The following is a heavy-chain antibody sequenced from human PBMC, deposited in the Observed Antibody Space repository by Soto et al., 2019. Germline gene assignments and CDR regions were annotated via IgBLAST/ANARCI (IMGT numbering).Heavy chain of an antibody. D-gene: IGHD1-1*01. Sequence: PSETLSLTCTVSGGSISSYYWSWIRQPPGKGLEWIGYIYYSGSTNYNPSLKSRVTISVDTSKNQFSLKLSSVTAADTAVYYCARLVKNWTGVWWFDPWGKGTLVTVYS. V-gene: IGHV4-59*08. CDR2: IYYSGST. CDR3: ARLVKNWTGVWWFDP. CDR1: GGSISSYY. J-gene: IGHJ5*02.